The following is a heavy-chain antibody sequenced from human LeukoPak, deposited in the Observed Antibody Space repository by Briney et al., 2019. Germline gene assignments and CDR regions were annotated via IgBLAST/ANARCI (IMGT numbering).Heavy chain of an antibody. V-gene: IGHV3-66*01. J-gene: IGHJ4*02. Sequence: GGSLRLSCAASGFTVSSNYMSWVRQAPGKGLEWVSVIYSGGSTYYADSVEGRFTISRDNSKNTLYLQMNSLRAEDTAVYYCARVRFMITFGGVIPNYFDYWGQGTLVTVSS. D-gene: IGHD3-16*02. CDR1: GFTVSSNY. CDR3: ARVRFMITFGGVIPNYFDY. CDR2: IYSGGST.